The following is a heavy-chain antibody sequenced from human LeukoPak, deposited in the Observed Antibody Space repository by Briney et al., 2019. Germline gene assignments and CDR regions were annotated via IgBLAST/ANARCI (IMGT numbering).Heavy chain of an antibody. CDR1: GFTFSTYG. CDR3: AKALGGYYYFDF. V-gene: IGHV3-30*02. J-gene: IGHJ4*02. D-gene: IGHD2-21*02. Sequence: GGSLRLSCAASGFTFSTYGMHWVRQAPGKGLEWVAFIRYDADNKYYADSVRARFTISRDNSKNTLFLQMNSLRAEDTAVYYCAKALGGYYYFDFWGQGTLVTVSS. CDR2: IRYDADNK.